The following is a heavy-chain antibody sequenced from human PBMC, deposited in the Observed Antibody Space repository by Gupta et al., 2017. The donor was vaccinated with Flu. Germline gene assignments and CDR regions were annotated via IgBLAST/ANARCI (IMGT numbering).Heavy chain of an antibody. V-gene: IGHV1-69-2*01. D-gene: IGHD3-22*01. CDR3: ATDSTTYYYDSSGYYYPSRAFDI. CDR2: VDPEDGET. J-gene: IGHJ3*02. Sequence: QAPGKGLEWMGLVDPEDGETIYAEKFQGRVTITADTSTDTAYMELSSRRSEDTAVYYCATDSTTYYYDSSGYYYPSRAFDIWGHGTMVTVSS.